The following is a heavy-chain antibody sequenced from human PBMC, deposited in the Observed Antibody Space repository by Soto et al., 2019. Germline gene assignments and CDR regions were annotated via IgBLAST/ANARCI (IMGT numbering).Heavy chain of an antibody. CDR3: AIESEDLTSNFDY. CDR2: ISSTTNYI. V-gene: IGHV3-21*06. CDR1: GFTFTRYS. Sequence: EVQLVESGGGLVKPGGYLRLSCAASGFTFTRYSMNWVRQAPGKGLEWVSSISSTTNYIYYGDSMKGRFTISRDNAKNSLYLEMNGLRAEDTAVYYCAIESEDLTSNFDYWGQGTLVTVSS. J-gene: IGHJ4*02.